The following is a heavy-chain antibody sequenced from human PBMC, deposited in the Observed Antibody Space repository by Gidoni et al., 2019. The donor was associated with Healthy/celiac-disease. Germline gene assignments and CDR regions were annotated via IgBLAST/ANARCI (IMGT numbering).Heavy chain of an antibody. D-gene: IGHD3-10*01. CDR2: IYYSGST. CDR3: ARDSFRDPMDY. J-gene: IGHJ4*02. V-gene: IGHV4-61*01. CDR1: GGSVSSGSYY. Sequence: QVQLQESGPGRVKPSETLSLTCTVPGGSVSSGSYYWSWIRQPPGKGLEWIGYIYYSGSTNYNPSLKSRVPISVYTSKNQFSLKLSSVTAADTAVYYCARDSFRDPMDYWGQGTLVTVSS.